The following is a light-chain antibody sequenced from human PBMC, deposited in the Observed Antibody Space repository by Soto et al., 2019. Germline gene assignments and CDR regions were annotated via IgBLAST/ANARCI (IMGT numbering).Light chain of an antibody. Sequence: QSVLTQPPSASATPGQRVTISCSGSSSNIGSNYVYWYQQLPETAPKLVIYKNDQRPSGVPDRVSGSRSGTSASLAISGLRSEDEGDYFCAAWDDSLSALLFGGGTKLTVL. CDR2: KND. V-gene: IGLV1-47*01. CDR1: SSNIGSNY. J-gene: IGLJ2*01. CDR3: AAWDDSLSALL.